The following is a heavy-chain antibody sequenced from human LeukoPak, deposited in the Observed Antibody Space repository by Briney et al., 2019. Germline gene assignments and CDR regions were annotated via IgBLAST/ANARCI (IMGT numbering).Heavy chain of an antibody. CDR3: ARGQQWLEAFDY. CDR1: GYTFTDYY. Sequence: ASVKVSCKASGYTFTDYYVHWVRQAPGQGLEWMGWINPNSGVTHYPQKFRGRVTMTRDTSIRTAYMEVSSLRSDDTAVYYCARGQQWLEAFDYWGLGTLVTVSS. J-gene: IGHJ4*02. CDR2: INPNSGVT. V-gene: IGHV1-2*02. D-gene: IGHD6-19*01.